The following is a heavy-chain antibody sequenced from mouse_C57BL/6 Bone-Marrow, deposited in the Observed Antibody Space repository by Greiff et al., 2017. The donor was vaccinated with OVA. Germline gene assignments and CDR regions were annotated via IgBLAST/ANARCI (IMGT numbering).Heavy chain of an antibody. CDR1: GFNIKDDY. Sequence: VQLQQSGAELVRPGASVKLSCTASGFNIKDDYMHWVKQRPEQGLEWIGWIDPENGDTEYASKFQGKATITADTSSNTAYLQLSSLTSEDTAVYYCTTDLLGFDYCGQGTTLTVSS. CDR2: IDPENGDT. CDR3: TTDLLGFDY. D-gene: IGHD2-10*01. J-gene: IGHJ2*01. V-gene: IGHV14-4*01.